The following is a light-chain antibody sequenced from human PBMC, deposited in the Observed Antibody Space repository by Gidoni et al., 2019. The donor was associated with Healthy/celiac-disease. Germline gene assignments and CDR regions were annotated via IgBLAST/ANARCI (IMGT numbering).Light chain of an antibody. CDR1: QSISSY. V-gene: IGKV1-39*01. J-gene: IGKJ2*01. CDR3: QQSYSTPYT. CDR2: AAS. Sequence: DNQMIQSPSSLSASVGDRVTITCRASQSISSYLNWYQQKPGKAPKLLIYAASSLQSGVPSRFSGSGSGTDFTLTISSLQPEDFATYYCQQSYSTPYTFGPGTKLEIK.